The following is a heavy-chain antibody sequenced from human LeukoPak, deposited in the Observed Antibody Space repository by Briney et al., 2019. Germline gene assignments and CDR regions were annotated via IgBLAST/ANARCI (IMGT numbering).Heavy chain of an antibody. V-gene: IGHV4-30-2*01. CDR2: IYHSGST. CDR1: GGSISSGGYS. Sequence: PSETLSLTCAVSGGSISSGGYSWSWIRQPPGKGLEWIGYIYHSGSTYYNPSLKSRVTISVDRSKNQFSLKLSSVTAADTAVYYCASERHGASPFDYWGQGTLVTVSS. J-gene: IGHJ4*02. D-gene: IGHD1-1*01. CDR3: ASERHGASPFDY.